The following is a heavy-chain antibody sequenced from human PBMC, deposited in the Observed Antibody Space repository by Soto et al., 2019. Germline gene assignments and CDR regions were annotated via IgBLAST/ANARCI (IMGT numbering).Heavy chain of an antibody. Sequence: VQLVESGGGVVQPGRSLRLSCAASGFTFSSCAMHWVRQAPGKGLEWVALISYDGSNKYYADSVKGRFTISRDNSKHTLYLQMNSLRAEDTAVYYCARDKRDLRFLEWSYYFDYWGQGTLVTVSS. CDR1: GFTFSSCA. D-gene: IGHD3-3*01. CDR2: ISYDGSNK. J-gene: IGHJ4*02. CDR3: ARDKRDLRFLEWSYYFDY. V-gene: IGHV3-30-3*01.